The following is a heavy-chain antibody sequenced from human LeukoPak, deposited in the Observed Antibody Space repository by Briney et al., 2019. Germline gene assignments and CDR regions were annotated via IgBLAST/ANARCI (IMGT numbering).Heavy chain of an antibody. D-gene: IGHD6-6*01. J-gene: IGHJ6*03. CDR1: GFTFSNYI. Sequence: GGSLRLSCATSGFTFSNYIMHWVRQAPGKGLEYVSAISGDGDSAYYANSVKGRFTISRDNSKNTLYLQMNSLRAEDTAVYYCAKGLYSSSSYMDVWGKGTTVTVSS. CDR2: ISGDGDSA. V-gene: IGHV3-64*01. CDR3: AKGLYSSSSYMDV.